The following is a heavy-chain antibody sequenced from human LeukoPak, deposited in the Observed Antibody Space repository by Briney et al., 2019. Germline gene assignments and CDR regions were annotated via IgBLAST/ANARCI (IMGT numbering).Heavy chain of an antibody. CDR3: ASEERYSSSWYVD. Sequence: ASVKVSCKASGYTLSGYYMHWVRQAPGQGLEWMGWINPNSGGTNYAQKFQGRVTMTRDTSISTAYMELSRLRSDDTAVYYCASEERYSSSWYVDWGQGTLVTVSS. D-gene: IGHD6-13*01. CDR1: GYTLSGYY. CDR2: INPNSGGT. V-gene: IGHV1-2*02. J-gene: IGHJ4*02.